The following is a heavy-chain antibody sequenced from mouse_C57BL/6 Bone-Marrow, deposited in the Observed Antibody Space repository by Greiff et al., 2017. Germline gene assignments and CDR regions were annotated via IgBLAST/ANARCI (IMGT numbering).Heavy chain of an antibody. CDR1: GFTFSDYG. V-gene: IGHV5-15*01. D-gene: IGHD1-1*02. CDR2: ISNLAYSI. Sequence: DVKLVESGGGLVQPGGSLKLSCAASGFTFSDYGMAWVRQAPRKGPEWVAFISNLAYSIYYADTVTGRFTISRENAKNTLYLEMSSLRSEDTAMYYCARGWSDSAYWGQGTLVTVSA. J-gene: IGHJ3*01. CDR3: ARGWSDSAY.